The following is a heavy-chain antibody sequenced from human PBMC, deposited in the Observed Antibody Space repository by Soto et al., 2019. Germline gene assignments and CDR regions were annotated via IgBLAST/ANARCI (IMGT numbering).Heavy chain of an antibody. Sequence: QVQLVESGGGLVKPGGSLRLSCAASGFTFSDYYMTWIRQAPGKGLEWVSFISTVSSATNYADSVKGRFTISRDNATNLVYLQMESLRAEDPAVYYCARYSGSYLSAYFYGMDVWGQGATVTVS. CDR1: GFTFSDYY. V-gene: IGHV3-11*06. J-gene: IGHJ6*02. CDR2: ISTVSSAT. CDR3: ARYSGSYLSAYFYGMDV. D-gene: IGHD1-26*01.